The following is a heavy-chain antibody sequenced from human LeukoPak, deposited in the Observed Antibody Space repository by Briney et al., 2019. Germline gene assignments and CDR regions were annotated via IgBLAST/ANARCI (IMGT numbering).Heavy chain of an antibody. CDR2: ISSSSSYI. J-gene: IGHJ4*02. D-gene: IGHD3-22*01. V-gene: IGHV3-21*01. Sequence: GGSLRLSCAASGFTFSSHSMNWVRQAPGKGLEWVSSISSSSSYIYYADSVKGRFTISRDNAKNSLYLQMNSLRAEDTAVYYCAITSSGYYPSGWGQGTLVTVSS. CDR3: AITSSGYYPSG. CDR1: GFTFSSHS.